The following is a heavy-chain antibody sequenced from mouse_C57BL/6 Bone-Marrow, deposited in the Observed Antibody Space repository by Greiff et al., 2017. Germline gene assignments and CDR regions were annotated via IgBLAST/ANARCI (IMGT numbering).Heavy chain of an antibody. V-gene: IGHV1-64*01. D-gene: IGHD3-1*01. CDR3: ARSGAYFDY. CDR2: IHPNSGST. CDR1: GYTFTSYW. J-gene: IGHJ2*01. Sequence: VQLQQPGAELVKPGASVKLSCKASGYTFTSYWMHWVKQRPGQGLEWIGMIHPNSGSTNYKEKFKSKDTLTVDKSSSTAYRPLSSLTSEDSAVYYGARSGAYFDYWGQGTTLTVSS.